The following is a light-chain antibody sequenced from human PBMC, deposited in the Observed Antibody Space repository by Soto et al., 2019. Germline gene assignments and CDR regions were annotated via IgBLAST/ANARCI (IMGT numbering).Light chain of an antibody. CDR2: GAS. CDR3: QHYQNWPLT. J-gene: IGKJ4*01. CDR1: QSVNNN. V-gene: IGKV3-15*01. Sequence: IVMTQSPATLSVSPGEGATLSCRASQSVNNNLAWYQQKPGQAPRLLIYGASTRATGIPARFSGSGSGTECTLTISRLQSEDFAVYFCQHYQNWPLTFGGGTKVEIK.